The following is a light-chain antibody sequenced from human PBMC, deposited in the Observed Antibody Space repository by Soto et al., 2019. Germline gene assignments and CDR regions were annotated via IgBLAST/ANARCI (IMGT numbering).Light chain of an antibody. Sequence: QSVLTQPASVSGSPGQSITISCTGTSSDDGSYNLVSWYQQHPGKTPKLMIYEVSKRPSGVSNRFSGSKSGNTASLTISGLQAEDEADYYCCSYAGSYVFGTGTKVTVL. CDR3: CSYAGSYV. J-gene: IGLJ1*01. CDR1: SSDDGSYNL. CDR2: EVS. V-gene: IGLV2-23*02.